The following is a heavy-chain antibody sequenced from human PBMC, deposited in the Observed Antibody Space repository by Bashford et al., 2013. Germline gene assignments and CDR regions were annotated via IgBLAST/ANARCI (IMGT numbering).Heavy chain of an antibody. J-gene: IGHJ2*01. Sequence: WIRQPPGKALEWLALIYWNDDKRYSPSLKSRLTITKDTSKNQVVLTMTNMDPVDTATYYCALGDYGGNPSDWYFDLWGRGTLVTVSS. CDR3: ALGDYGGNPSDWYFDL. V-gene: IGHV2-5*01. CDR2: IYWNDDK. D-gene: IGHD4-23*01.